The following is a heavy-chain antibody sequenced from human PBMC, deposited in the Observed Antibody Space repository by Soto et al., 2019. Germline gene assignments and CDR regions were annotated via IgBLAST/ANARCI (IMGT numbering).Heavy chain of an antibody. CDR2: ISAYNGNT. CDR3: ARDRDPDSGYEMGYYYYGMDV. J-gene: IGHJ6*02. CDR1: GYTFTSYG. V-gene: IGHV1-18*01. D-gene: IGHD5-12*01. Sequence: ASVKVSCKASGYTFTSYGISWVRQAPGQGLEWMGWISAYNGNTNYAQKLQGRVTMTTDTSTSTAYMELRSLRSDDTAVYYCARDRDPDSGYEMGYYYYGMDVWGQGTTVTVSS.